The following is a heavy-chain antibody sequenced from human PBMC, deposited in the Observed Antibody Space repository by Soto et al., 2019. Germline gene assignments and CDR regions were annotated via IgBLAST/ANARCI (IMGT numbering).Heavy chain of an antibody. J-gene: IGHJ5*02. CDR3: TRDTTLESCSGGACLRVLDT. CDR2: ISSSGDTI. D-gene: IGHD2-15*01. V-gene: IGHV3-11*01. Sequence: GGSLRLSCAASGFTFSDYYMNWIRQAPGKGLERISYISSSGDTIYYADSVKGRFTISRDNAKNSLYLQMNSLRAEDTAVYYCTRDTTLESCSGGACLRVLDTWGQGTLVTVSS. CDR1: GFTFSDYY.